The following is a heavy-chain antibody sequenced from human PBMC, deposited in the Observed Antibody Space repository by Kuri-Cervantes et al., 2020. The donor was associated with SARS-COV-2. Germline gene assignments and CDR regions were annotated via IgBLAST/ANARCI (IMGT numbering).Heavy chain of an antibody. CDR1: GFPFSDYA. J-gene: IGHJ5*02. V-gene: IGHV3-23*01. D-gene: IGHD2-2*01. Sequence: GGSLRLSCAVSGFPFSDYAMSWVRQAPGKGLEWVSGIGGSGGNTYYAASVKGRFTISRDNSKNTLYLQMTSLSAGDTAIYYCAKAGGIEIPAATNWFDPWGQGTLVTVSS. CDR3: AKAGGIEIPAATNWFDP. CDR2: IGGSGGNT.